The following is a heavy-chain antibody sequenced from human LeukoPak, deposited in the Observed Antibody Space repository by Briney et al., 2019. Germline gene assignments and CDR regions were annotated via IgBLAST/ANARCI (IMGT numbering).Heavy chain of an antibody. D-gene: IGHD3-9*01. Sequence: GGSLRLSCAASGFTLGRYAMHWVRQAAGKGPEGVAVISYEGSIKYYADSVKDRFTIPSDNPKNTVFCRLTSLRGEDTAVYYCARIGDQDDWQVPIDCWGQGTMVTVSS. J-gene: IGHJ4*02. CDR1: GFTLGRYA. CDR2: ISYEGSIK. V-gene: IGHV3-30*04. CDR3: ARIGDQDDWQVPIDC.